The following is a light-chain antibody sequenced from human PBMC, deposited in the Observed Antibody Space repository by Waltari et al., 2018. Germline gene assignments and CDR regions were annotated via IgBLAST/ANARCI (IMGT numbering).Light chain of an antibody. J-gene: IGKJ4*01. CDR2: HAS. CDR1: QDISTY. Sequence: DIKMTQSPSSLSASVGDTVTITCRASQDISTYVAWYQQKPGKAPKPLIYHASILQSGVPSRFSGSGSGTEFSLTISSLQPADFASYHCQQFKTVPLTFGGGTRLEIK. CDR3: QQFKTVPLT. V-gene: IGKV1-16*01.